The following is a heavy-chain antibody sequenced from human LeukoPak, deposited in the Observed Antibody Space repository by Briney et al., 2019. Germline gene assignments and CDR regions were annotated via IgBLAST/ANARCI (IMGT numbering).Heavy chain of an antibody. CDR1: GYTFTGYY. J-gene: IGHJ5*02. V-gene: IGHV1-2*02. CDR3: ARDRRPYSSSSPPLWFDP. D-gene: IGHD6-6*01. CDR2: INPNSGGT. Sequence: ASVKVSCKASGYTFTGYYMHWVRQALGQGLEWMGWINPNSGGTNYAQKFQGRVTMTRDTSISTAYMELSRLRSDDTAVYYCARDRRPYSSSSPPLWFDPWGQGTLVTVSS.